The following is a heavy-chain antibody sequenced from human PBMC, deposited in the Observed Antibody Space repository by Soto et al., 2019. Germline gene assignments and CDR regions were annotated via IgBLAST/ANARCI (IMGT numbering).Heavy chain of an antibody. J-gene: IGHJ3*02. CDR2: IYYSGST. CDR1: GGSISSSSYS. Sequence: SETLSLTCTVSGGSISSSSYSWGWIRQPPGKGLEWIGNIYYSGSTYYNPSLKSRVTISVDTSKNQFSLKLSSVTAADTAVYYCARSPYYDFWSGYSTDAFDIWGQGTMVTVSS. CDR3: ARSPYYDFWSGYSTDAFDI. D-gene: IGHD3-3*01. V-gene: IGHV4-39*07.